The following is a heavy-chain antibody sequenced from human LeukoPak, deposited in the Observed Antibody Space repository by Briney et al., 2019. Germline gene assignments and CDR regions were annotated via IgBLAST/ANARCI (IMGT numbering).Heavy chain of an antibody. CDR3: AGANIEGSGGAYYYYYLDV. CDR2: INWNGGTT. D-gene: IGHD2/OR15-2a*01. CDR1: GFTFDDHG. V-gene: IGHV3-20*04. Sequence: RPGGSLRLSCVASGFTFDDHGMSWVRQAPGKGLEWVSGINWNGGTTDYADSVKGRFAISRDNAKNSLYLQMNSLRAEDTALYYCAGANIEGSGGAYYYYYLDVWGKGTTVTVSS. J-gene: IGHJ6*03.